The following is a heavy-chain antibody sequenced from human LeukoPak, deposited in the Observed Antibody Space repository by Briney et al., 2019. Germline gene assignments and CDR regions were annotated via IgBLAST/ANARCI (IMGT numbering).Heavy chain of an antibody. CDR2: INPNSGGT. D-gene: IGHD2-2*01. CDR3: ARDRSGQLLSWFDP. V-gene: IGHV1-2*06. CDR1: GYTFTGYY. Sequence: VASVKVSCKASGYTFTGYYMHWVRQAPGQGLEWMGRINPNSGGTNYAQKFQGRVTMTRDTSISTAYMELSRLRSDDTAVYYCARDRSGQLLSWFDPWGQGTLVTVSS. J-gene: IGHJ5*02.